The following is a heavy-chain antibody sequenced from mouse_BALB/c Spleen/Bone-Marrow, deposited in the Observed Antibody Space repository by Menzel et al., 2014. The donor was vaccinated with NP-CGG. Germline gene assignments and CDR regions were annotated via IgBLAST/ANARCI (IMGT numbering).Heavy chain of an antibody. CDR1: GLTFSSYG. J-gene: IGHJ4*01. CDR3: ARQNGNYGYYYAMDY. Sequence: EVHLVESGGGLVKPGGSLKLSCAASGLTFSSYGMSWVRQTPEKRLEWVATISGGGSYTYYPDSVKGRFTISRDNAKNNLYLQMSSLRSEDTALYYCARQNGNYGYYYAMDYWGQGTSVTDSS. CDR2: ISGGGSYT. D-gene: IGHD2-1*01. V-gene: IGHV5-9-2*01.